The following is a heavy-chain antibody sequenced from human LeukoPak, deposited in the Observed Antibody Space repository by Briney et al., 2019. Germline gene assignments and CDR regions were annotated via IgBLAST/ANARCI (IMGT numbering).Heavy chain of an antibody. D-gene: IGHD3-22*01. CDR2: ISGSGGST. Sequence: GGSLRLSCAASGFTFSSYAMSWVRQAPGKGLEWVSAISGSGGSTYYADSVKGRFTISRDNSKNTLYLQMNSLRAEDTAVYYCARDPTMIVVVIPDYWGQGTLVTVSS. CDR1: GFTFSSYA. V-gene: IGHV3-23*01. J-gene: IGHJ4*02. CDR3: ARDPTMIVVVIPDY.